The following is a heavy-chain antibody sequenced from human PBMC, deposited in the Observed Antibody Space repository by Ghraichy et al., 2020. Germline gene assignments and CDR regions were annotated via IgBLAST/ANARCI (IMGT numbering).Heavy chain of an antibody. V-gene: IGHV4-34*01. Sequence: SETLSLTCGVSGGAFRGFFWSWVRQSPERGLEWIGDVDPNGRTTNNPSLNSRVNVSLDTASKVFSLKLTSMTAADAAIYFCARGRSHATSCHLWGCTYESYGLDVWGRGTLVSVSS. J-gene: IGHJ6*02. CDR1: GGAFRGFF. CDR3: ARGRSHATSCHLWGCTYESYGLDV. CDR2: VDPNGRT. D-gene: IGHD3-16*01.